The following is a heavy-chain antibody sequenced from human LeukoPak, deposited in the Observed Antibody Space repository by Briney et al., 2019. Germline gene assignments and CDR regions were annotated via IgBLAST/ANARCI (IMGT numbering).Heavy chain of an antibody. J-gene: IGHJ4*02. V-gene: IGHV3-23*01. CDR2: ISDSGSST. D-gene: IGHD3-10*01. Sequence: GGSLRLSCAASGFTFSSYAMNWVRQASGKGLEWVSVISDSGSSTYNVGVVKGRFTISRDSSKSTLYLQMNSLRAEDTALYYCAKGQTGSYYSSVDYWGQGTLVTVSS. CDR1: GFTFSSYA. CDR3: AKGQTGSYYSSVDY.